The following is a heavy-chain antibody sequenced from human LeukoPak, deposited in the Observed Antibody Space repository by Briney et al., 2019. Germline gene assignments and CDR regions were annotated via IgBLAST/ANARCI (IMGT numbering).Heavy chain of an antibody. V-gene: IGHV4-34*01. CDR1: GGSFSGYY. D-gene: IGHD6-19*01. Sequence: SETLSLTCAVYGGSFSGYYWRWIRQPPGKGLEWIGEINHSGSTNYNPSLKSRVTISVDTSKNQFSLKLSSVTAADTAVYYCASRQAVAETGLYYFDYWGQGTLVTVSS. CDR2: INHSGST. J-gene: IGHJ4*02. CDR3: ASRQAVAETGLYYFDY.